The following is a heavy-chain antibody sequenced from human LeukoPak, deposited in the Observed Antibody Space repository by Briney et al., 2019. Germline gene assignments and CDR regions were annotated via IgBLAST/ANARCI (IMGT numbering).Heavy chain of an antibody. J-gene: IGHJ3*02. V-gene: IGHV3-23*01. CDR1: GFTFSSYA. CDR3: AKDHYVSGRYDAFDI. CDR2: ITTSGGST. D-gene: IGHD3-10*01. Sequence: GGSLRLSCAASGFTFSSYAMSWVRQAPGEGLEWGSSITTSGGSTYYADSVKGRSTISRDNAKNTLYLQMNSLRAEDTAVYYCAKDHYVSGRYDAFDIWGQGTMVTVSS.